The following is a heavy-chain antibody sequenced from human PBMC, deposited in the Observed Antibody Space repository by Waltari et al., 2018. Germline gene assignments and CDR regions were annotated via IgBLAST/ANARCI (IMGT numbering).Heavy chain of an antibody. J-gene: IGHJ4*02. CDR2: MNPNSGNT. V-gene: IGHV1-8*03. CDR3: ARGFYDSSGYSSSLDY. Sequence: QVQLVQSGAEVKKPGASVKVSCKASGYTFTSYDINWVRQATGQGLEWMGWMNPNSGNTGYAQKFQGRVTITRNTSRSTAYLGLSSLRSEVTAAYYCARGFYDSSGYSSSLDYWRQGTLVTVSS. D-gene: IGHD3-22*01. CDR1: GYTFTSYD.